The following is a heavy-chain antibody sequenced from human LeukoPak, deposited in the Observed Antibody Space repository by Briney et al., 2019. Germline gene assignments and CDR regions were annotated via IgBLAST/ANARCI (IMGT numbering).Heavy chain of an antibody. J-gene: IGHJ4*02. CDR3: ARLTSSSSGSSFDY. D-gene: IGHD6-13*01. V-gene: IGHV4-59*08. CDR1: AGSISNYY. Sequence: SETLSLTCTVSAGSISNYYWSWIRQPPGKGLEWIGYIYYSGSTNYNPSLKSRVTISVDTSKNQFSLKLSSVTAADTAVYYCARLTSSSSGSSFDYWGQGTLVTVSS. CDR2: IYYSGST.